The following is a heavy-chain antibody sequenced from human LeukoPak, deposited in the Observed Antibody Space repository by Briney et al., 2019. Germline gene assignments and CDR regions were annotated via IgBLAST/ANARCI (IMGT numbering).Heavy chain of an antibody. CDR3: ARHAHPLFGY. V-gene: IGHV4-59*08. CDR1: GGSISSYY. Sequence: SETLSLTCTVSGGSISSYYWSWIRQPPGKGLEWIGYIYYSGSTNYNPSLKSRVTISVDTSKNQFSLKLSSVTAADTAVYYCARHAHPLFGYWGQGTLVTVSS. J-gene: IGHJ4*02. CDR2: IYYSGST.